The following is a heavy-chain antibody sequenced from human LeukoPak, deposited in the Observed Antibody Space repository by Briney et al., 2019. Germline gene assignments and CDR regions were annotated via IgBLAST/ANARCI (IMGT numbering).Heavy chain of an antibody. Sequence: VASVKVSCKASGYTFTGYYMHWVRQAPGQGLEWMGWINPNSGGTNYAQKFQGRVTMTRDTSITTAYMELSSLRSDDTAIFYCATGVNFDYWGQGTLVSVSS. J-gene: IGHJ4*02. V-gene: IGHV1-2*02. CDR1: GYTFTGYY. CDR3: ATGVNFDY. CDR2: INPNSGGT.